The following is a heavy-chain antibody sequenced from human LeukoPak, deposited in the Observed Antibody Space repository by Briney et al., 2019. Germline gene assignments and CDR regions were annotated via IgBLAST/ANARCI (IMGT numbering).Heavy chain of an antibody. CDR3: ARQVLIVVVTPWYFDV. CDR2: IYYRGST. Sequence: SETLSLTCTLSGGSISSSSYYGGWIRQPPGKGREWSGSIYYRGSTYYNPSLKSRVTISVDTSKNPFSLKLSSVTAADTAVYYCARQVLIVVVTPWYFDVWGRGTLVTVST. CDR1: GGSISSSSYY. D-gene: IGHD3-22*01. V-gene: IGHV4-39*01. J-gene: IGHJ2*01.